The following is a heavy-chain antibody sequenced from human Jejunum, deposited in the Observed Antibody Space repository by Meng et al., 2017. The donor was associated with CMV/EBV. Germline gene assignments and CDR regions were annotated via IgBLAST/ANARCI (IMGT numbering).Heavy chain of an antibody. V-gene: IGHV4-31*03. CDR2: IYYTGST. J-gene: IGHJ4*02. D-gene: IGHD1-1*01. CDR1: GGSISSDNYY. CDR3: AGGPNLNYFDY. Sequence: CTVAGGSISSDNYYWTLIRQHPGAGLEWVGNIYYTGSTYYNPSLKSRLTISVDTSNNQFSLRLTSVTAADTAVYYCAGGPNLNYFDYWGQGALVTVSS.